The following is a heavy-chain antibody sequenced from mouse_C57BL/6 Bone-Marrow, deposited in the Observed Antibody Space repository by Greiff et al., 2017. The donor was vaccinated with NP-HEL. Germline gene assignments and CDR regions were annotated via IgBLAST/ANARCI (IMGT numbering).Heavy chain of an antibody. Sequence: EVKLVESGGGLVQSGRSLRLSCATSGFTFSDFYMEWVRQAPGKGLEWIAASRNKANDYTTEYSASVKGRFIVSRDTSQSILYLQMNALRAEDTAIYYCARDVWYWGQGTTLTVSS. D-gene: IGHD1-1*02. CDR2: SRNKANDYTT. V-gene: IGHV7-1*01. CDR3: ARDVWY. J-gene: IGHJ2*01. CDR1: GFTFSDFY.